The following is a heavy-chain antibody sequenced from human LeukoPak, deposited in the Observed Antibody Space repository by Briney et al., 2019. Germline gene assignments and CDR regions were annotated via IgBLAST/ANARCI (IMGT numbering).Heavy chain of an antibody. CDR2: INHSGST. V-gene: IGHV4-34*01. CDR1: GGSFSGYY. D-gene: IGHD2-2*01. CDR3: ARGQLGHFDY. Sequence: SETLSLTCAVSGGSFSGYYWSWIRQSPGKGLEWIGEINHSGSTNYNPSLKSRVTISVDTSKNQFSLKLSSVTAADTAVYYCARGQLGHFDYWGQGTLVTVSS. J-gene: IGHJ4*02.